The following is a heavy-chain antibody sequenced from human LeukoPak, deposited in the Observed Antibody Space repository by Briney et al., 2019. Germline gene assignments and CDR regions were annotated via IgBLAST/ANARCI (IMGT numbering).Heavy chain of an antibody. CDR3: ARGRDPEVTPDDY. CDR2: IYYSGST. CDR1: GGSLSSYY. J-gene: IGHJ4*02. D-gene: IGHD4-23*01. V-gene: IGHV4-59*01. Sequence: SETLSLTCIVSGGSLSSYYCSWIRQPPGKGLEWIGYIYYSGSTNYNPSLKSRVTMSVATSKNQFSLQLSSVNAADTAVYYCARGRDPEVTPDDYWGQGTLVSVSS.